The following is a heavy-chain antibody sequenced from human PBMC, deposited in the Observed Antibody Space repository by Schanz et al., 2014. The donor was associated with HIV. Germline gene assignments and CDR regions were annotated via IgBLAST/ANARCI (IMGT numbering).Heavy chain of an antibody. J-gene: IGHJ5*02. CDR3: ARDYHWNWFDP. CDR2: ISGSGVST. V-gene: IGHV3-23*01. Sequence: VQLLESGGGLEQPGGSLRLSCAASGFTFSNFAMSWVRQAPGKGLEWVSSISGSGVSTFYAGSVKGRFAISRDNSKNTVYLQAKSLRPEDTAVYYCARDYHWNWFDPWGQGTLVTVSS. CDR1: GFTFSNFA. D-gene: IGHD1-20*01.